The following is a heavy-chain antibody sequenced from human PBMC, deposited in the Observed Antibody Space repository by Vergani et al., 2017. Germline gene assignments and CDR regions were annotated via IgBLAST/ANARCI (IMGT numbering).Heavy chain of an antibody. V-gene: IGHV5-51*01. J-gene: IGHJ4*02. CDR1: GYSFTSYW. D-gene: IGHD3-22*01. Sequence: EVQLVQSGAEVKKPGESLTISCKGSGYSFTSYWIGWVRQMPGKGLEWMGIIYPGDSDTRYSPSFQGQVTISADKSISTAYLQWSSLKASDTAMYYCARHMGYYYDSSGYLSGYFDYWGQGTLVTVSS. CDR3: ARHMGYYYDSSGYLSGYFDY. CDR2: IYPGDSDT.